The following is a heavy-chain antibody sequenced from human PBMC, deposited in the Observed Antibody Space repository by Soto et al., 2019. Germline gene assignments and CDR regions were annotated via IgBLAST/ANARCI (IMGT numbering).Heavy chain of an antibody. V-gene: IGHV1-46*03. CDR1: GYHFSRYY. CDR3: SRDRCSSTSCYPDY. J-gene: IGHJ4*02. D-gene: IGHD2-2*01. CDR2: INPTGGRA. Sequence: QVQLVQSGAEVRKPGASVKVSCKTSGYHFSRYYIHWVRQAPGKGLGWMGIINPTGGRATYAPKFQGRVTMTSDTSTTTVYLEVTGLKSEDTAIYSCSRDRCSSTSCYPDYWGQGTLVTVSS.